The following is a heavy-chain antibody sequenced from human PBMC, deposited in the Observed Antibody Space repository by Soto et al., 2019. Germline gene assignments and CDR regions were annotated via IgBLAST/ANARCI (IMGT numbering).Heavy chain of an antibody. CDR1: GFTCSSYW. Sequence: EVQLVESGGGLGQPGGSLRLSCAAPGFTCSSYWMSWFRQDPGQGLEWVANIKQDGSEKYYVDSVKGRFTISRDSAKNSLYLQMTSLRSEDTAVYYCARAGGGIIHEYCYGMDVWGRGTTVTDSS. V-gene: IGHV3-7*03. D-gene: IGHD1-26*01. J-gene: IGHJ6*02. CDR3: ARAGGGIIHEYCYGMDV. CDR2: IKQDGSEK.